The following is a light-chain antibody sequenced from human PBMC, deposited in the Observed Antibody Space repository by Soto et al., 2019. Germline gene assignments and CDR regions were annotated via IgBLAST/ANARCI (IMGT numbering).Light chain of an antibody. CDR1: QSVSSSY. CDR2: GAS. V-gene: IGKV3-20*01. J-gene: IGKJ3*01. CDR3: QQYNNWPPVT. Sequence: EIVLTQSPGTLSLSPGERATLSCRASQSVSSSYLAWYQQKPGQPPRLLIYGASSRATGIQDRFSGSGSGTDFTLTISRLETEDFAVSICQQYNNWPPVTFGPGTKVDI.